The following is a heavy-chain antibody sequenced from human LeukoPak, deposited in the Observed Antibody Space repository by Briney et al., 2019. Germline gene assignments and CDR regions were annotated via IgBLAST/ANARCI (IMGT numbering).Heavy chain of an antibody. CDR3: ARVPPAMAHS. CDR2: ISHSSTYM. V-gene: IGHV3-21*01. D-gene: IGHD5-18*01. Sequence: GGSLRLSCAASGFTFNSYSMNWVRQTPEKGLEWVSSISHSSTYMYYTDSVKGRFTISRDNAKNSLYLQMNSLRAEDTAVYYCARVPPAMAHSWGQGTLVTVSS. CDR1: GFTFNSYS. J-gene: IGHJ4*02.